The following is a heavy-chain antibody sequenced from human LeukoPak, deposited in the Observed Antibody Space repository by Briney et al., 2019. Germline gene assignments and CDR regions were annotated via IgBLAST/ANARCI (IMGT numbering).Heavy chain of an antibody. D-gene: IGHD5-18*01. J-gene: IGHJ4*02. CDR3: ARVLVDTAMVTWDY. Sequence: GSLRLSCAASGFTFSSYSMNWVRQAPGKGLEWVSSISSSSSYIYYADSVKGRFTISRDSAKNSLYLQMNSLRAEDTAVYYCARVLVDTAMVTWDYWGQGTLVTVSS. CDR2: ISSSSSYI. CDR1: GFTFSSYS. V-gene: IGHV3-21*01.